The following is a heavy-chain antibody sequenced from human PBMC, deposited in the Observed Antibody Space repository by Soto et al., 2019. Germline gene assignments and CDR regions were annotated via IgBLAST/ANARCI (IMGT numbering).Heavy chain of an antibody. V-gene: IGHV4-31*03. D-gene: IGHD6-19*01. CDR1: GGSISSGGYY. CDR2: IYYSGTT. J-gene: IGHJ4*02. Sequence: QVKLQESGPGLVKPSQTLSLTCTVSGGSISSGGYYWSWIRQHPVKGLEWIGYIYYSGTTYYNPSLKSRVTISVDTSKNQFSLKLTYVTAADTAVYYCARVNPGQWLVKYWGQGTLVTVSS. CDR3: ARVNPGQWLVKY.